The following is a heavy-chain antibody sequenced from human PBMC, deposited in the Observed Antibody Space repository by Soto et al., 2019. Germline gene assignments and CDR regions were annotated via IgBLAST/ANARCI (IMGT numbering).Heavy chain of an antibody. CDR1: GFSFSSYW. Sequence: GGSLRLSCAASGFSFSSYWMSWVRQAPGKGLEWVANIKQDGSEKYYVDSVKGRFTISRDNAKNSLYLQMNSLRAEDTAVYYCAREGNIWGSYLSLDYWGQGTLVTVSS. D-gene: IGHD3-16*02. CDR3: AREGNIWGSYLSLDY. J-gene: IGHJ4*02. CDR2: IKQDGSEK. V-gene: IGHV3-7*01.